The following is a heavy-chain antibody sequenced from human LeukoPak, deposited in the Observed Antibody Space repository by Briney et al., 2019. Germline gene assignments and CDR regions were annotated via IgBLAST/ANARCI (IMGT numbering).Heavy chain of an antibody. J-gene: IGHJ4*02. D-gene: IGHD5-18*01. V-gene: IGHV3-23*01. CDR3: AKGPLEPYSYGYLGY. CDR1: GFTFSSYA. Sequence: PGGSLRLSCAASGFTFSSYAMSWVRQAPGKGLEWVSAISGSGGSTYYADSVKGRFTISRDNSKNTLYLQMNSLRAEDTAVYYCAKGPLEPYSYGYLGYWGQGTLVTVSS. CDR2: ISGSGGST.